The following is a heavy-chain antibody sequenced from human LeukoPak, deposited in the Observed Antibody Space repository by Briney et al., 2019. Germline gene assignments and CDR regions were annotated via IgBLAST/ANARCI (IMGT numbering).Heavy chain of an antibody. CDR1: GFTFSNYA. J-gene: IGHJ4*02. D-gene: IGHD2-8*02. CDR3: ATYRQVLLPFES. V-gene: IGHV3-30*04. Sequence: GGSLRLSCAASGFTFSNYAMHWVRQAPGKGLEWVAVISYDGSNKCYTDSVKGRFTISGDSSKNTLYLQMNSLRAEDTAIYYCATYRQVLLPFESWGQGTLVTVSS. CDR2: ISYDGSNK.